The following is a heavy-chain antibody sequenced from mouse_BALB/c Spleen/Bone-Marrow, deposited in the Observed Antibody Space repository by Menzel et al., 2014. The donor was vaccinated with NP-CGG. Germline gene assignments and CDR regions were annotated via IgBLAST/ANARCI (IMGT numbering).Heavy chain of an antibody. V-gene: IGHV1S81*02. J-gene: IGHJ2*01. D-gene: IGHD4-1*01. CDR2: INPSNGGT. CDR1: VYTFTSYY. Sequence: GQLQQSGAELVKPGASVKLSCKASVYTFTSYYMYWVKQRPGQGLVWIGEINPSNGGTNFNEKVKSRATLTVDKSSSTAYMQLSSLTSEDSAVYYCTRGRTWDFDYWGQGTTLTVSS. CDR3: TRGRTWDFDY.